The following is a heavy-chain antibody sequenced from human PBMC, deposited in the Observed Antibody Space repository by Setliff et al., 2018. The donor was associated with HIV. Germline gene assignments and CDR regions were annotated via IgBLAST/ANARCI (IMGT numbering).Heavy chain of an antibody. CDR3: GKDRYDSSGSPFDY. CDR2: IRYDGNNE. Sequence: PGGSLRLSCATSGFTFSNYGMHWVRQAPGMGLEWVAFIRYDGNNENYADSVKGRFTISRDNSKNTLYLQMNSLRAEDTAVYYCGKDRYDSSGSPFDYWGQGTLVTVSS. J-gene: IGHJ4*02. D-gene: IGHD3-22*01. V-gene: IGHV3-30*02. CDR1: GFTFSNYG.